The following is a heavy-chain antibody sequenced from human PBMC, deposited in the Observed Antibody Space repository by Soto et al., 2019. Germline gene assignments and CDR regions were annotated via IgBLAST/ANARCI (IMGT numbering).Heavy chain of an antibody. J-gene: IGHJ6*02. D-gene: IGHD6-19*01. CDR2: TYYRSKWYN. V-gene: IGHV6-1*01. CDR1: GDSVSSNSAA. Sequence: SQTLSLTCAISGDSVSSNSAAWNWIRQSPSRGLEWLGRTYYRSKWYNDYAVSVKSRITINPDTSKNQFSLQLNSVTPEDTAVYYCARVMVGYSSGPDYYYGIDVWGQGTTVTVSS. CDR3: ARVMVGYSSGPDYYYGIDV.